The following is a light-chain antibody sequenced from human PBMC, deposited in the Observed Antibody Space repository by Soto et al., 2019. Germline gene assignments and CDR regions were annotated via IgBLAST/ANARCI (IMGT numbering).Light chain of an antibody. J-gene: IGLJ3*02. CDR3: NSHERSNIGV. CDR1: SSDVGGYNY. Sequence: QSALTQPASVSGSPGQSITISCTGTSSDVGGYNYVSWFQQHPGKAPKLLIYEVSRRPSGVSDRFTGSKSGNTASLTISGLQADDEADYYCNSHERSNIGVFGGGTKLTVL. CDR2: EVS. V-gene: IGLV2-14*01.